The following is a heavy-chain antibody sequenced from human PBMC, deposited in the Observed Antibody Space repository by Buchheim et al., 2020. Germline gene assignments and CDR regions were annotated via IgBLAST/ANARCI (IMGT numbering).Heavy chain of an antibody. CDR3: ARSLSITMIVVVTKDPLYWYFDL. CDR1: GGSFSGYY. J-gene: IGHJ2*01. V-gene: IGHV4-34*01. Sequence: QVQLQQWGAGLLKPSETLSLTCAVYGGSFSGYYWSWLRQPPGKGLEWIGEINHSGSTNYNPSLKSRVTISVDKSKNQFSLKLSSVTAADTAVYYCARSLSITMIVVVTKDPLYWYFDLWGRGTL. D-gene: IGHD3-22*01. CDR2: INHSGST.